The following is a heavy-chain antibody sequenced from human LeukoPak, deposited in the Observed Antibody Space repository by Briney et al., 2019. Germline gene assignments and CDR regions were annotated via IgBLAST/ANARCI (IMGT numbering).Heavy chain of an antibody. CDR3: AKEIPSLYYYDSSGPDY. CDR1: GFTFSSYA. CDR2: ISGSGGST. D-gene: IGHD3-22*01. J-gene: IGHJ4*02. Sequence: PPGGSLRLSCAASGFTFSSYAMSWVRQAPGKGLEWVSAISGSGGSTYYADSVKGRFTISRDNSKNTLYLQMNSLRAEDTAVYYCAKEIPSLYYYDSSGPDYWGQGTLVTVSS. V-gene: IGHV3-23*01.